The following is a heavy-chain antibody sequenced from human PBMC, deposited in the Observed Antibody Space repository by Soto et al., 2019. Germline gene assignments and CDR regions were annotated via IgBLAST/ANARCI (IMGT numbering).Heavy chain of an antibody. V-gene: IGHV4-34*12. CDR1: GGSISGYY. Sequence: SETLSLTCAVSGGSISGYYWSWIRQPPGKGLEWIGEIIHTGSTNYNPSLKSRINISVDTPKKHFSLKLSSVTAADTAVYYCSIVGQPPSDYWGQGTLITVS. CDR2: IIHTGST. D-gene: IGHD2-2*01. CDR3: SIVGQPPSDY. J-gene: IGHJ4*02.